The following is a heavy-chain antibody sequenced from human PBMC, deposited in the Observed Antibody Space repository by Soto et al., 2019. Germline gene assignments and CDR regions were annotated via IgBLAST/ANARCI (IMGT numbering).Heavy chain of an antibody. J-gene: IGHJ4*02. CDR1: GFTFSSYA. V-gene: IGHV3-30-3*01. D-gene: IGHD4-17*01. CDR3: ARDPSYDYGDYSYYFDY. Sequence: QVQLVESGGGVVQPGRSLRLSCAASGFTFSSYAMHWVRQAPGKGLEWVAVISYDGSNKYYADSVKGRFTISRDNSKNTLYLQMNSMRAEDTAVYYCARDPSYDYGDYSYYFDYWGQGTLVTVSS. CDR2: ISYDGSNK.